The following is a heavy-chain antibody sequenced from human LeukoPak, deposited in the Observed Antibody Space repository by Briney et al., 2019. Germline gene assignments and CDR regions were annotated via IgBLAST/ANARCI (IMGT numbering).Heavy chain of an antibody. Sequence: ASVKVSCKASGYTFSHYAIHWVRQAPGHRLEWMGWINSDNGNAKYSQNFQDRVTLTRDTSANIAYMDLSSLRSEDTAVYYCASGLGFCSGSDCTNLVKDYYYGMNVWGQGTTVTVSS. CDR3: ASGLGFCSGSDCTNLVKDYYYGMNV. CDR2: INSDNGNA. V-gene: IGHV1-3*04. CDR1: GYTFSHYA. D-gene: IGHD2-15*01. J-gene: IGHJ6*02.